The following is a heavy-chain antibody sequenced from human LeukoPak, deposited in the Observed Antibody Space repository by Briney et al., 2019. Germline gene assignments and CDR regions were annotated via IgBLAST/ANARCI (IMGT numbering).Heavy chain of an antibody. CDR1: GGSFSGYY. V-gene: IGHV4-34*01. J-gene: IGHJ3*02. Sequence: SETLSLTCAVYGGSFSGYYWSWIRQPPGKGLEWIGEINHSGSTNHNPSLKSRVTISVDTSKNQFSLKLSSVTAADTAVYYCARGWHARLTPFDIWGQGTMVTVSS. CDR2: INHSGST. CDR3: ARGWHARLTPFDI. D-gene: IGHD3-9*01.